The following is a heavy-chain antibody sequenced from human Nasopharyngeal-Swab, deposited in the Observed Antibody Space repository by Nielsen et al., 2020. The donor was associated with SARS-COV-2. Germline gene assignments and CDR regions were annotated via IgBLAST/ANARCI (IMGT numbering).Heavy chain of an antibody. CDR2: IKQDGSEK. D-gene: IGHD2-2*01. J-gene: IGHJ4*02. CDR3: AKGGYCSSTSCKDFFDY. V-gene: IGHV3-7*03. Sequence: VRQAPGKGLEWVANIKQDGSEKYYVDSVKGRFTISRDNAKNSLYLQMNSLRAEDTAVYYCAKGGYCSSTSCKDFFDYWGQGTLVTVSS.